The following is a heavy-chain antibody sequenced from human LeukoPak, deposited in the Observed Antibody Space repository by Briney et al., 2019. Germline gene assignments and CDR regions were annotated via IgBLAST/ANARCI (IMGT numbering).Heavy chain of an antibody. CDR1: GGSLTSYY. Sequence: SETLSLTCTVSGGSLTSYYWSWIRQPPGKGLEWIGYIYYSGSTNYNPSLKSRVTISVDTSKNQFSLRLSSVTAADTAVYYCARDTASAGMLFDFWGQGALVTVSS. CDR2: IYYSGST. J-gene: IGHJ4*02. D-gene: IGHD6-13*01. CDR3: ARDTASAGMLFDF. V-gene: IGHV4-59*12.